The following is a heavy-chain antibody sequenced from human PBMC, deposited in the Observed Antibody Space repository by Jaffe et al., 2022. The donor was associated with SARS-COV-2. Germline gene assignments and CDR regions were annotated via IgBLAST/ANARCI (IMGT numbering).Heavy chain of an antibody. CDR2: IDPRGGST. D-gene: IGHD3-10*01. Sequence: QVQLVQSGAEVKKPGASVKISCKASGYSFTSYYMNWVRQAPGQGLEWMGIIDPRGGSTTYAQKLQGRVTMTRDTSTSTVYMELSSLRSEDTAVYYCARDSGEVRGVIMGNWFDPWGQGTLVTVSS. V-gene: IGHV1-46*04. CDR1: GYSFTSYY. CDR3: ARDSGEVRGVIMGNWFDP. J-gene: IGHJ5*02.